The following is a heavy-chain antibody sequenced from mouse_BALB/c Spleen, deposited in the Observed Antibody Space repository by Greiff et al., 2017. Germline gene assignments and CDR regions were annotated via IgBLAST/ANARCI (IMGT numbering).Heavy chain of an antibody. J-gene: IGHJ4*01. D-gene: IGHD2-14*01. CDR2: IWTGGGT. Sequence: QVVESGPGLVAPSQSLSITCTVSGFSLTSYYISWIRQPPGKGLEWLGVIWTGGGTNYNLAFMSRLSISKDNSKSQVFLKMNSLQTDDTALYYCVRNYYRYDVDYWGQGTSVTVSS. CDR3: VRNYYRYDVDY. CDR1: GFSLTSYY. V-gene: IGHV2-9-2*01.